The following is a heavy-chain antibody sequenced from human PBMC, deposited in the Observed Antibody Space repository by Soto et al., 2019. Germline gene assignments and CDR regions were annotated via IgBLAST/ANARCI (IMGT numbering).Heavy chain of an antibody. D-gene: IGHD1-1*01. J-gene: IGHJ3*02. V-gene: IGHV3-72*01. CDR3: ARASRGGSQPDVFDI. CDR2: SRDKGHSYTT. CDR1: GFILSDYY. Sequence: EIQLVESGGGLVQPGGSLRLSCAASGFILSDYYMDWVHQAPGKGLEWVGRSRDKGHSYTTQYAASVKDRFTISRDNSENSLYLQMNSLRTEDTAVYFCARASRGGSQPDVFDIWGQGTMVTVSS.